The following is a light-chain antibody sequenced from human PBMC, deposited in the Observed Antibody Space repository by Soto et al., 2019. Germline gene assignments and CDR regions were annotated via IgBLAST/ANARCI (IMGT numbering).Light chain of an antibody. CDR2: EVS. CDR1: SSDVGGYIY. CDR3: SSYTSTRTRV. J-gene: IGLJ3*02. V-gene: IGLV2-14*01. Sequence: QSVLTQPASVSGSPGQSITISCTGTSSDVGGYIYVSWYQHHPGKAPKLMIYEVSNRPSGVSNRFSGSKSGNTASLTISGLQAEDEADYYCSSYTSTRTRVFGGGTKLTVL.